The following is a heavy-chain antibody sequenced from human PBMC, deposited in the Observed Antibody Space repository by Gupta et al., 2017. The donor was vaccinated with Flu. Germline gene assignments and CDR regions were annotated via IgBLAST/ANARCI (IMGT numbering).Heavy chain of an antibody. CDR2: VGYSGNT. Sequence: QLQLQESGPGLVKPSETLSLICTVSGGSISDTSYYWGWIRQPPGKGLEWIGNVGYSGNTFYNPSLKSRVTISVDTSKNQFSPKLSSVTAADTAVYYCARRITYGKTFDYWGQGSLVTVSS. D-gene: IGHD2/OR15-2a*01. J-gene: IGHJ4*02. CDR1: GGSISDTSYY. V-gene: IGHV4-39*01. CDR3: ARRITYGKTFDY.